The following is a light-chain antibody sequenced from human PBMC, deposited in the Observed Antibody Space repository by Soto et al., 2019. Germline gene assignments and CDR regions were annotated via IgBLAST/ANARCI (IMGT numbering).Light chain of an antibody. J-gene: IGKJ2*01. Sequence: DIQMTQSPSSLSASVGDRVTITCRASQSISSYLNWYQQKPGKAPKLLIYPASSLQSGVPSRFSRSGSGTYFTLTISSLQPEDFATYYCQQSYSTPHTFGQGTKLEIK. V-gene: IGKV1-39*01. CDR2: PAS. CDR1: QSISSY. CDR3: QQSYSTPHT.